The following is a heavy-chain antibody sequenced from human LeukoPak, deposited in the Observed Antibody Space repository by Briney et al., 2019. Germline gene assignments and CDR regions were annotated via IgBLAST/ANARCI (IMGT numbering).Heavy chain of an antibody. J-gene: IGHJ4*02. CDR3: AKDKRWESPHYLDS. D-gene: IGHD1-26*01. V-gene: IGHV3-23*01. CDR1: GFTFSSSA. Sequence: QPGGSLRLSCAASGFTFSSSAMSWVRQVPGKGREWVSGISASGGSTSYADSVRGRFTISRDNSKNALYVQMNSLRDEDTAVYYCAKDKRWESPHYLDSWGQGTLVTVSS. CDR2: ISASGGST.